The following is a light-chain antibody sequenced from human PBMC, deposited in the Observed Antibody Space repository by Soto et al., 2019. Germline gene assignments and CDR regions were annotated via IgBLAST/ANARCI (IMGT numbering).Light chain of an antibody. CDR1: QSVSSR. CDR3: QHYNSYLEA. Sequence: DILMTQSPATLSLSLGGRVTISCRASQSVSSRLAWYQQKPVQAPMLLIYKASTLKSGVPSSFIGSGSGTESLLPITTLKPDNFEIYSSQHYNSYLEALAQGTRWIS. CDR2: KAS. V-gene: IGKV1-5*03. J-gene: IGKJ1*01.